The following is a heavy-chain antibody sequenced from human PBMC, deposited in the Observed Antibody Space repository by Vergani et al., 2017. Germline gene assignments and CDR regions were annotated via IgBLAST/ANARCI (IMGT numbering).Heavy chain of an antibody. CDR3: ARGKKGGWYEGDY. Sequence: QVKLQESGPGLLKPSQTLSLTCTVSGESIRSGSHYWSWIRQPAGKGPEWIGHIHTGGSTDLNPSFKSRVTISVDTSKNHFSLKLSSVTAADTAVYYCARGKKGGWYEGDYWGQGTLVTVSS. CDR2: IHTGGST. V-gene: IGHV4-61*02. J-gene: IGHJ4*02. CDR1: GESIRSGSHY. D-gene: IGHD6-19*01.